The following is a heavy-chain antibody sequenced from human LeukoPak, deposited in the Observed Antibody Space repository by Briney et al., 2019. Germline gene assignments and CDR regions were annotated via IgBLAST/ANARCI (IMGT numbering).Heavy chain of an antibody. CDR3: ARDSGTTGEVKFDP. Sequence: SETLSLTCTVSGGSISTYYWSWIRQPPGKGLEWIGHIYSSGSNYNPSLKSRVTISADTSTNQVSLTLSSVTAADTAVYYCARDSGTTGEVKFDPWGQGTLVTVSS. J-gene: IGHJ5*02. V-gene: IGHV4-59*12. CDR1: GGSISTYY. D-gene: IGHD3-10*01. CDR2: IYSSGS.